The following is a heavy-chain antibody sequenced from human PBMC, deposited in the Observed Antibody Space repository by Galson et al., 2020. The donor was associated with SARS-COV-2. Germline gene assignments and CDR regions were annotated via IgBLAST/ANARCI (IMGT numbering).Heavy chain of an antibody. D-gene: IGHD1-26*01. V-gene: IGHV4-59*01. CDR3: AGVRFYYRHYYGLDV. CDR1: GGSISSYY. J-gene: IGHJ6*02. Sequence: ETSETLSLTCTVSGGSISSYYWSWIRQPPGKGLEWIGYIYYSGSTSYNPSLRSRVTISVDTSKNQFSLRLSSVTAADTAVYYCAGVRFYYRHYYGLDVWGQGTTVTVSS. CDR2: IYYSGST.